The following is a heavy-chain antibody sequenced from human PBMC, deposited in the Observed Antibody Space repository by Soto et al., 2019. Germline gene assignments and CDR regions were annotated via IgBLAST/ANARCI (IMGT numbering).Heavy chain of an antibody. Sequence: QVQLVQSGAEVKKPGASVKVSCKDSGYTFTSYGISWVRQAPGQGLEWMGWISAYNGNTNYAQKLQGRVTMTTDTSTSKDYMELRSLRSDDTAVYYCARVGGDYGELLNFDYWGQGTLVTVSS. J-gene: IGHJ4*02. CDR2: ISAYNGNT. D-gene: IGHD4-17*01. V-gene: IGHV1-18*01. CDR1: GYTFTSYG. CDR3: ARVGGDYGELLNFDY.